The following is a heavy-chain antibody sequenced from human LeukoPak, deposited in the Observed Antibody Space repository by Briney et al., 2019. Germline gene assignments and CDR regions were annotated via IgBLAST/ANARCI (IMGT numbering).Heavy chain of an antibody. J-gene: IGHJ4*02. CDR2: TSSSGSYI. CDR3: AKHRTYYYDSSGYYFDY. CDR1: GFTFSTYI. V-gene: IGHV3-21*04. Sequence: GGSLRLSCSASGFTFSTYIMHWVRQAPGKGLEWVSSTSSSGSYIYYADSVKGRFTISRDNSKNTLYLQMNSLRAEDTAVYYCAKHRTYYYDSSGYYFDYWGQGTLVTVSS. D-gene: IGHD3-22*01.